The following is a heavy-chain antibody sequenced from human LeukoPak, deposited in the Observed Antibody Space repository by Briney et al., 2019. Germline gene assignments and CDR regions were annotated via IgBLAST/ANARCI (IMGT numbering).Heavy chain of an antibody. CDR2: ISSSNTYI. J-gene: IGHJ4*02. CDR3: AREWSGSYMYYFDY. Sequence: GGSLRLSCAASGFTFSSYNMNWVRQAPGKGLEWLSSISSSNTYIYYADSVKGRFTISRDNAKNSLYLQMNSLRVEDTAVYYCAREWSGSYMYYFDYWGQGTLVTVSS. CDR1: GFTFSSYN. V-gene: IGHV3-21*01. D-gene: IGHD1-26*01.